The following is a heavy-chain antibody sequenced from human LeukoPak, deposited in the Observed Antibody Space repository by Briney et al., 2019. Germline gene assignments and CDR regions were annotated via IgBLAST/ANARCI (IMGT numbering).Heavy chain of an antibody. CDR2: ISSNGGST. V-gene: IGHV3-64D*06. CDR3: VKDGEDPGPDY. Sequence: PGGSLRLSCAASGFTFSSYAMHWVRQAPGKGLEYVSAISSNGGSTYYADSVKGRFTISRDNSKNTLYLQMSSLRAEDTAVYYCVKDGEDPGPDYWGQGTLVTVSS. CDR1: GFTFSSYA. D-gene: IGHD7-27*01. J-gene: IGHJ4*02.